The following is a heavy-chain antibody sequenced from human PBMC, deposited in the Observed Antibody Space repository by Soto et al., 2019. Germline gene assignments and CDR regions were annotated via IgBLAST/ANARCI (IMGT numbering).Heavy chain of an antibody. CDR3: ARLMITFGYYYYGMDV. J-gene: IGHJ6*02. D-gene: IGHD3-16*01. CDR1: GGTFSSYA. V-gene: IGHV1-69*06. CDR2: IIPIFGTA. Sequence: GASVKVSCKASGGTFSSYAISWVRQAPGQGLEWMGGIIPIFGTANYAQKFQGRVTITADNSKNTLYLQMNSLRAEDTAVYYCARLMITFGYYYYGMDVWGQGTTVTVSS.